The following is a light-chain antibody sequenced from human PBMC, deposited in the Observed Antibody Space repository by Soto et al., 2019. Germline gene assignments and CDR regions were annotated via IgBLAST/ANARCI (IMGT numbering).Light chain of an antibody. Sequence: ESMLTQSPGTLSLSPGERATLSCRASQSVSTRYLAWYQQKPGQAPRLLIYGASIMATGIPDRFSGSGSGTDFTLTISRLELEYFAVYFCHQFGSSPPAFTFGQGTKLEI. J-gene: IGKJ2*01. CDR3: HQFGSSPPAFT. CDR1: QSVSTRY. V-gene: IGKV3-20*01. CDR2: GAS.